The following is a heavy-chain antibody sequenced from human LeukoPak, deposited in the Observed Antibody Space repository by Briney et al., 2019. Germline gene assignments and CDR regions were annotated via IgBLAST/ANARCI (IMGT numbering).Heavy chain of an antibody. J-gene: IGHJ1*01. CDR2: IYSDGTI. CDR3: AREVGGGASGQ. D-gene: IGHD3-16*01. CDR1: GFTVSSNY. V-gene: IGHV3-66*01. Sequence: PPGESLRLSCAASGFTVSSNYMSWVRQVPGKGLEWVSVIYSDGTISYADSVKGRFTISRDNPENTLYLQMNSLRVEDTAVYYCAREVGGGASGQWGQGTLVTVSS.